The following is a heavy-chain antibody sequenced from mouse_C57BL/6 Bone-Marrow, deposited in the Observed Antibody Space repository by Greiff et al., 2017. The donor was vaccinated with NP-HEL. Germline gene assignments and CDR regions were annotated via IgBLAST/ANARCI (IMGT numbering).Heavy chain of an antibody. Sequence: QVQLQQSGAELVKPGASVKLSCKASGYTFTSYWMHWVKQRPGQGLEWIGMIHPNSGSTNYNEKFKSKATLTVDKSSSTAYMQLSSLTSEDSAVYYCAREGRGPYYYGSRYYFDYWGQGTTLTVSS. D-gene: IGHD1-1*01. J-gene: IGHJ2*01. V-gene: IGHV1-64*01. CDR1: GYTFTSYW. CDR2: IHPNSGST. CDR3: AREGRGPYYYGSRYYFDY.